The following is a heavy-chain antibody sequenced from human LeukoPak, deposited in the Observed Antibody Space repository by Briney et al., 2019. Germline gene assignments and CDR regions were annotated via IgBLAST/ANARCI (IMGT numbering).Heavy chain of an antibody. CDR1: GNYW. CDR2: VNSDGSWT. Sequence: SGGSLRLSCAASGNYWMHWVRQAPGKGLVWVSHVNSDGSWTSHADSVKGRSTISKDNAKNTVYLQMNNLRTEDTAVYYCVSFYETNWGRGTLVTVSS. V-gene: IGHV3-74*01. CDR3: VSFYETN. D-gene: IGHD2-2*01. J-gene: IGHJ4*02.